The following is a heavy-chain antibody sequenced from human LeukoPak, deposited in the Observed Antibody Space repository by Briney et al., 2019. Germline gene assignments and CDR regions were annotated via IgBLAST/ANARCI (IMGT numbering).Heavy chain of an antibody. CDR1: EYTFTSYD. CDR2: MNPNSGNT. V-gene: IGHV1-8*01. Sequence: ASVKVSCKASEYTFTSYDINWVRQATGQGLEWMGWMNPNSGNTGYAQKFQGRVTMTRNTSISTAYMELSSLRSEDTAVYYCARGSWALRLFPPDYWGQGTLVTVSS. CDR3: ARGSWALRLFPPDY. D-gene: IGHD5-12*01. J-gene: IGHJ4*02.